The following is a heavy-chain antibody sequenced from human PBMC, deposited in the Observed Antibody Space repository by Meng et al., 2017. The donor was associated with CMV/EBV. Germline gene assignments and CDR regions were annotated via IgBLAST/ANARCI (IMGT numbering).Heavy chain of an antibody. Sequence: SETLSLTCTVSGGSISSSSYYWGWIRQPPGKGLEWIGSIYYSGGTYYNPSLKSRVTISVDTSKNQFSLKLSSVTAADTAVYYCAAGTSPLSDYWGQGTLVTVPQ. J-gene: IGHJ4*02. CDR3: AAGTSPLSDY. CDR1: GGSISSSSYY. V-gene: IGHV4-39*07. CDR2: IYYSGGT. D-gene: IGHD6-13*01.